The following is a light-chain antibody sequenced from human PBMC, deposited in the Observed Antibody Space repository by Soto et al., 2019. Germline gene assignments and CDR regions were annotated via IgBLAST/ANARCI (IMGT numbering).Light chain of an antibody. Sequence: EIVLTQSPATLSLSPGERATLSCRASQTVASNYLAWYQQKPGLAPRLLIYNASGRATGVPDRFRGSGSGTDFTLTISSLEPEDFAVYYCQQYGSSSYSFGQGTKLELK. CDR2: NAS. J-gene: IGKJ2*03. CDR1: QTVASNY. CDR3: QQYGSSSYS. V-gene: IGKV3D-20*01.